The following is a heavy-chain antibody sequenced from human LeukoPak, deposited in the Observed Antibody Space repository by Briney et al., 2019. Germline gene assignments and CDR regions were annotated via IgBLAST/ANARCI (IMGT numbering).Heavy chain of an antibody. V-gene: IGHV3-30*18. Sequence: TGGSLRLSCAASGFTFSSYAMSWVRQAPGKGLEWVAVISYDGSNKYYADSVKGRFTISRDNSKNTLYLQMNSLRAEDTAVYYCAKDQYYYDSSGFDYWGQGTLVTVSS. CDR1: GFTFSSYA. J-gene: IGHJ4*02. D-gene: IGHD3-22*01. CDR3: AKDQYYYDSSGFDY. CDR2: ISYDGSNK.